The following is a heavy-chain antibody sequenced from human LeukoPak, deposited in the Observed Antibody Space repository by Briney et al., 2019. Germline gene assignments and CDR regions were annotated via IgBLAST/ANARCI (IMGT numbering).Heavy chain of an antibody. D-gene: IGHD3-10*01. J-gene: IGHJ4*02. CDR1: GFTSSSYS. V-gene: IGHV3-48*01. CDR2: ISSSSSTI. Sequence: GGSLRLSCAASGFTSSSYSMNWVRQAPGKGLEWVSYISSSSSTIYYADSVKGRFTISRDNAKNSLYLQMNSLRAEDTAVYYCARGIRSSFAITMVRGAFDYWGQGTLVTVSS. CDR3: ARGIRSSFAITMVRGAFDY.